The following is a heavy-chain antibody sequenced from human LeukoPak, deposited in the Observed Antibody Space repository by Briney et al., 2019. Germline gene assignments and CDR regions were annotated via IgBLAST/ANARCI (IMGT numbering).Heavy chain of an antibody. Sequence: GRSLRLSCASSGFTFSNYFMHWVRPAPGKGLEWVADIESDGRHTFYVDSVQGRFTISRDNSKNTLYLQMNSLRAEDTAVYFCARERQDTVIHSGAFDIWGQGTMVTVSS. CDR1: GFTFSNYF. V-gene: IGHV3-30*04. D-gene: IGHD2-21*02. CDR2: IESDGRHT. CDR3: ARERQDTVIHSGAFDI. J-gene: IGHJ3*02.